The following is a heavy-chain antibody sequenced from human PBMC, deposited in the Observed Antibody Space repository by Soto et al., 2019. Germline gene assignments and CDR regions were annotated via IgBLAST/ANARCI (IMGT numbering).Heavy chain of an antibody. CDR2: VNYSGTS. Sequence: SETLSLTCAVHGGSFSGYYWDWIRQPPGKGLEWIGEVNYSGTSYYNPSLKSRATMSVDTSKNQFSLKLTSVTAADTAVYYCARHFSVDYFDYWGQGALVTVSS. CDR3: ARHFSVDYFDY. CDR1: GGSFSGYY. V-gene: IGHV4-34*01. J-gene: IGHJ4*02.